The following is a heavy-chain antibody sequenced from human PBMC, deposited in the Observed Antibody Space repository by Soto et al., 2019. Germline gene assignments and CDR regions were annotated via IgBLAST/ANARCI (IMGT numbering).Heavy chain of an antibody. CDR3: VSVGMHADSF. CDR1: GDTFTSSG. V-gene: IGHV1-18*01. Sequence: QVQLVQSGAEVKKPGASVKVSCKTAGDTFTSSGIRWVRQAPGQGLEWMGWISTNSGNTKYAQKLQGRVPLTTDTCTSRVYLELRSVTSAGAAGYFCVSVGMHADSFWAQGTIVTVSS. CDR2: ISTNSGNT. J-gene: IGHJ3*01. D-gene: IGHD2-15*01.